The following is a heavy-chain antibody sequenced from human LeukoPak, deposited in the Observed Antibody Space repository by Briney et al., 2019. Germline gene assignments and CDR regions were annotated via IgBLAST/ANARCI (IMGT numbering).Heavy chain of an antibody. J-gene: IGHJ6*02. CDR3: AKMIGLELTNYGIDV. V-gene: IGHV3-23*01. D-gene: IGHD2-21*01. CDR2: ISGGADAT. Sequence: PGGSLRLSCAASGFTFSRFAMCWVRQAPGKGLEGVSAISGGADATYYADSVRGRFSVSRDNSKNTLGLQMDSLRAEDTAVYYCAKMIGLELTNYGIDVWGQGTTVTVYS. CDR1: GFTFSRFA.